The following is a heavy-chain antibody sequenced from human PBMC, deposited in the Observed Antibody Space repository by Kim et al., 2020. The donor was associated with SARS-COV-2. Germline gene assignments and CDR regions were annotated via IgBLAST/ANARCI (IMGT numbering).Heavy chain of an antibody. CDR2: IKEDASDE. CDR3: AKGWGFDN. CDR1: GFTFSTHY. D-gene: IGHD3-16*01. Sequence: GGSLRLSCEASGFTFSTHYMSWVRQAPGKGLEWVANIKEDASDESYADTVKGRFTIPRDNARNSLYLQMNNLRVEDTAVYYCAKGWGFDNWGQGTLVTVS. J-gene: IGHJ4*02. V-gene: IGHV3-7*01.